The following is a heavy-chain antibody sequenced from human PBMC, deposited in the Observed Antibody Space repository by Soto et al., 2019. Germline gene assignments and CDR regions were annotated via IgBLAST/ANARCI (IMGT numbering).Heavy chain of an antibody. CDR2: IYYSGST. CDR3: ARRSQTGTTNY. Sequence: QLQLQESGPGLVKPSETLSLTCTVSGGSISSSSYYWGWIRQPPGKGLEWIGSIYYSGSTYYNPSFKSRVTIALHTSKNQYPLKLSSLTAADTAVNYGARRSQTGTTNYWGQGTLGTVSS. D-gene: IGHD1-1*01. V-gene: IGHV4-39*01. J-gene: IGHJ4*02. CDR1: GGSISSSSYY.